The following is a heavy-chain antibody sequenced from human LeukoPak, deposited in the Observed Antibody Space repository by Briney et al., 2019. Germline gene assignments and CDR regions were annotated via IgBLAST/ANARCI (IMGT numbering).Heavy chain of an antibody. V-gene: IGHV3-23*01. CDR3: ARPLGYCTGGVCYSNYFDP. CDR2: ISGSGGNT. J-gene: IGHJ5*02. Sequence: GGSLRLSCAASGFTFYNYAMSWVRQAPGKGLEWVSTISGSGGNTYYADSVKGRFTISRDNSENTLYLQMNSLRAEDMAVYYCARPLGYCTGGVCYSNYFDPWGQGTLVTVSS. D-gene: IGHD2-8*02. CDR1: GFTFYNYA.